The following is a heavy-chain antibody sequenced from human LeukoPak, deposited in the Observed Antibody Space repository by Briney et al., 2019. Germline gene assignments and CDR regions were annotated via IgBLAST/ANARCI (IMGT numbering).Heavy chain of an antibody. CDR2: IKQDGSEK. Sequence: GGSLRLSCAASGFTFSNYWMSWVRQAPGKGLEWVANIKQDGSEKNYVDSVKGRFTISRDNAKNSLYLQMNSLRAEDTAVYYCANEGEIGYGYFYWGQGTLVTVSS. CDR1: GFTFSNYW. D-gene: IGHD5-18*01. CDR3: ANEGEIGYGYFY. V-gene: IGHV3-7*01. J-gene: IGHJ4*02.